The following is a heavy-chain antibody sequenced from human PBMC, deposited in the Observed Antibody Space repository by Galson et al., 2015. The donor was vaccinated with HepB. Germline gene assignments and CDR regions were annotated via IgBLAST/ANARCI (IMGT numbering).Heavy chain of an antibody. Sequence: SLRLSCAASGFTFSDYYMSWIRQAPGKGLEWVSYISSSGSTIYYADSVKGRFTISRDNAKNSLYLQMNSLRAEDTAVYYCARVASGSYYYYYYYMDVWGKGTTVTVSS. V-gene: IGHV3-11*01. D-gene: IGHD1-26*01. CDR3: ARVASGSYYYYYYYMDV. J-gene: IGHJ6*03. CDR1: GFTFSDYY. CDR2: ISSSGSTI.